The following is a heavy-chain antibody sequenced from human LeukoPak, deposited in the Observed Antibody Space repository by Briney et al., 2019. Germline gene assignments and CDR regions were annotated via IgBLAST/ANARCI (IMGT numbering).Heavy chain of an antibody. V-gene: IGHV3-30*04. Sequence: GGSLRLSCAASGFTISSYAMHWVRQAPGKGLEWVAVIADDGSNKYYADSVKGRFTISRDNSNNTLYLQMNSLRVEDTAVYYCARVDDLDAFDTWGQGTLVTVSS. CDR2: IADDGSNK. CDR3: ARVDDLDAFDT. CDR1: GFTISSYA. D-gene: IGHD2-2*03. J-gene: IGHJ3*02.